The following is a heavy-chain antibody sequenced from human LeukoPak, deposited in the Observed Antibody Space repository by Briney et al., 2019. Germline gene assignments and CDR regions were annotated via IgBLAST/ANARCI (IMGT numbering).Heavy chain of an antibody. Sequence: PGGSLRLSCAASGFTFSSYEMNWVRQAPGKGLEWVSYISSSGSTIYYADSVKSRFTISRDNAKNSLYLQMNSLRAEDTAVYYCARRSGSPPDVFDIWGQGTMVTVSS. CDR1: GFTFSSYE. D-gene: IGHD1-26*01. V-gene: IGHV3-48*03. CDR3: ARRSGSPPDVFDI. J-gene: IGHJ3*02. CDR2: ISSSGSTI.